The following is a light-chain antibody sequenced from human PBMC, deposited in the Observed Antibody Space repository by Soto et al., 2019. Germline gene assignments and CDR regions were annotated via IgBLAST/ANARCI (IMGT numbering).Light chain of an antibody. V-gene: IGLV2-23*01. CDR1: SSNVGSYNL. CDR3: FSYAGNSVYV. Sequence: QSALTQPASVSGSPGQSITISCTGTSSNVGSYNLVSWFQQLPGKVPKLMIYEGTNRPSGVSDRFSGSKSGNTASLTISGLQAEDEADYYCFSYAGNSVYVFGSGNKVTVL. CDR2: EGT. J-gene: IGLJ1*01.